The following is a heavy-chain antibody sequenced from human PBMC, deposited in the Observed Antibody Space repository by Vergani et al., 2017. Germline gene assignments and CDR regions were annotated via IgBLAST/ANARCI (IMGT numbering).Heavy chain of an antibody. J-gene: IGHJ2*01. CDR3: VKDIAASGNYWYFDR. Sequence: EVQLVESGGGLVQPGRSLRLPCAASGFTFDDYAMHWVRQAPGKGLEWVSGINWNSDSIAYADSVKGRFTISRDNAKNALYLQMNSLRAEDTALYYCVKDIAASGNYWYFDRWGRGTLVSVSS. D-gene: IGHD6-13*01. V-gene: IGHV3-9*01. CDR1: GFTFDDYA. CDR2: INWNSDSI.